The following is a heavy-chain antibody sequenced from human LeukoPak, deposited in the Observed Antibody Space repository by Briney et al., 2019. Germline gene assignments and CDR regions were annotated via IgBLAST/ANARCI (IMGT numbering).Heavy chain of an antibody. V-gene: IGHV4-34*01. CDR2: INHSGST. CDR1: GGSFSGYY. D-gene: IGHD3-16*02. Sequence: SETLSLTCAVYGGSFSGYYWSWIRQPPGKGLEWIGEINHSGSTNYNPSLKSRVTISVDTSKNQFSLKLSSVTAADTAVYYCAREYPIVWGSYRLPFNWFDPWGQGTLVTVSS. CDR3: AREYPIVWGSYRLPFNWFDP. J-gene: IGHJ5*02.